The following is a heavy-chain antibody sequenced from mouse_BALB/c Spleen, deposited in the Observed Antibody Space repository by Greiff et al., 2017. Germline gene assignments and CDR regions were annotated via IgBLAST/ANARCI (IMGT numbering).Heavy chain of an antibody. J-gene: IGHJ2*01. D-gene: IGHD1-1*01. CDR2: ISYSGST. Sequence: EVNVEESGPSLVKPSQTLSLTCSVTGDSITSGYWNWIRKFPGNKLEYMGYISYSGSTYYNPSLKSRISITRDTSKNQYYLQLNSVTTEDTATYYCARFHLTTVVDYWGQGTTLTVSS. CDR3: ARFHLTTVVDY. CDR1: GDSITSGY. V-gene: IGHV3-8*02.